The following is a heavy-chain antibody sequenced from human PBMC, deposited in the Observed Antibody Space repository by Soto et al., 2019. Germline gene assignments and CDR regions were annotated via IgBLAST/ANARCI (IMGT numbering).Heavy chain of an antibody. Sequence: VVLEQSGGEVKKPGASVKVSCKASGYTFSGYSITWVRQAPGQGLAWMGRISGYNGNTNYARTLRGRLTLTTDTSTSTAYIELRSLTSDDTAVYYCARDGVCGGAPAGPDMDVWGQGTTVTVSS. D-gene: IGHD2-21*01. CDR2: ISGYNGNT. CDR1: GYTFSGYS. V-gene: IGHV1-18*04. CDR3: ARDGVCGGAPAGPDMDV. J-gene: IGHJ6*02.